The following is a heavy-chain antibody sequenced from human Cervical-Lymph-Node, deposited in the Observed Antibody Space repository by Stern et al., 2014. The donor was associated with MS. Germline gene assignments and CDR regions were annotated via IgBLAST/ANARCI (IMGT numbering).Heavy chain of an antibody. Sequence: EVQLVQSGGGLIQPGGSLRLSCAASGVTVSNNQVNWVRQAPGKGLEWVSIIYSGGNTLYADSLRGRFTVSRDGSENTQYLQMNNLRPEDTAVYYCARSLDGNFAWGQGTLVTVSS. V-gene: IGHV3-53*01. D-gene: IGHD5-24*01. CDR1: GVTVSNNQ. CDR2: IYSGGNT. J-gene: IGHJ5*02. CDR3: ARSLDGNFA.